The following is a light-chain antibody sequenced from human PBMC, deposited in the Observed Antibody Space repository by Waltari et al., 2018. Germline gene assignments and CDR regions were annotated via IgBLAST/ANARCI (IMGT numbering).Light chain of an antibody. CDR1: WSNIGAGYD. CDR2: GVN. CDR3: QSYDTSLGVV. Sequence: QSVLTQPPPVSGAPGQRVTIPCPGSWSNIGAGYDVPWYQQLPGKAPTLLVYGVNTRPPGVPDRFFGSKSGTSASLAIPGLQPEDEADYYCQSYDTSLGVVFGGGTKLTVL. J-gene: IGLJ2*01. V-gene: IGLV1-40*01.